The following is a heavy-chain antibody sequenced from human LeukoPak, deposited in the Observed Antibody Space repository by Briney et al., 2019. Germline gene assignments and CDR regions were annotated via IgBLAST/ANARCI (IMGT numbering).Heavy chain of an antibody. CDR2: INHSGST. D-gene: IGHD3-10*01. CDR1: GGSFSGYY. J-gene: IGHJ5*02. Sequence: PSETLSLTCAVYGGSFSGYYWSWIRQPPGKGLEWIGEINHSGSTNYNPSLKSRVTISVDTSKNQFSLKLSSVTAADTAVYYCARQRRLYGSGRHWFDPWGQGTLVTVSS. CDR3: ARQRRLYGSGRHWFDP. V-gene: IGHV4-34*01.